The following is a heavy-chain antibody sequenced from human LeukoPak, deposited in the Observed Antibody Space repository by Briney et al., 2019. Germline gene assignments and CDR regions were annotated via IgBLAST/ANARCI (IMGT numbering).Heavy chain of an antibody. Sequence: ASVKVSCKASGYTFTSYAMHWVRQAPGQRLEWMGWINAGNGNTKYSRKFQGRITITRDTSASTAYMELSSLRSEDTAVYYCASGSDSSWTFDYWGQGTLVTVSS. J-gene: IGHJ4*02. D-gene: IGHD6-13*01. CDR2: INAGNGNT. CDR3: ASGSDSSWTFDY. CDR1: GYTFTSYA. V-gene: IGHV1-3*01.